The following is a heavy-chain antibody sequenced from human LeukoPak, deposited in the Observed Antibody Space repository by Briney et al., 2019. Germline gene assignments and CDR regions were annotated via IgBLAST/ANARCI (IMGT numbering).Heavy chain of an antibody. CDR2: INQDGSEM. J-gene: IGHJ4*02. D-gene: IGHD6-13*01. CDR1: GFTFSSYW. V-gene: IGHV3-7*01. CDR3: ARPWYRSSWYPFDY. Sequence: AGGSLRLSCAASGFTFSSYWMTWVRQAPGKGLEWVANINQDGSEMNYVDSVKGRFTISRDNAKNSLFLQMNSLRVEDTAVYYCARPWYRSSWYPFDYWGQGNLVTVSS.